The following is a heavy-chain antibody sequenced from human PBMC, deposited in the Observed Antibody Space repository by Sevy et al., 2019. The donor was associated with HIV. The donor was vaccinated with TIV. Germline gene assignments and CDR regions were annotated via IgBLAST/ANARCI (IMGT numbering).Heavy chain of an antibody. Sequence: GGSLRLSXAASGFTXXXXWMNWVRQAPGKGLEWVANIKEDXSDKYYVDSVKGRFTISRDNAQNSLYLEMNSLRAEDXXXYXXXXXXXWGXXTTVTVSS. CDR1: GFTXXXXW. J-gene: IGHJ6*04. CDR2: IKEDXSDK. V-gene: IGHV3-7*01. CDR3: XXXXX.